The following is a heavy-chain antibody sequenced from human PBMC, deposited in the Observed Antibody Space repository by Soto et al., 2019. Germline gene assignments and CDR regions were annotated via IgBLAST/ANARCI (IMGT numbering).Heavy chain of an antibody. CDR3: ARDVAVAGHFDY. J-gene: IGHJ4*02. Sequence: PSETLSLTCTVSGGSISSGGYYWSWIRQHPGKGLEWIGYIYYSGSTYYNPPLKSRVTISVDTSKNQFSLKLSSVTAADTAVYYCARDVAVAGHFDYWGQGTLVTVSS. CDR1: GGSISSGGYY. V-gene: IGHV4-31*03. CDR2: IYYSGST. D-gene: IGHD6-19*01.